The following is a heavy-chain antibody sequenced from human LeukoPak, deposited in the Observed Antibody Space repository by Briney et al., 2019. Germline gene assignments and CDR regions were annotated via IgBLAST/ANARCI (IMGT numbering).Heavy chain of an antibody. CDR1: GFDFSAYW. CDR3: AAWGLHNY. D-gene: IGHD7-27*01. J-gene: IGHJ4*02. Sequence: GGSLRLSCSASGFDFSAYWLNWVRQAPGKGPEGVANINLSGSAQHYVDSVEGRCTISRDNAKSSLSLQMNGLRVEDTAVYYCAAWGLHNYWGQGTLVTVSA. V-gene: IGHV3-7*01. CDR2: INLSGSAQ.